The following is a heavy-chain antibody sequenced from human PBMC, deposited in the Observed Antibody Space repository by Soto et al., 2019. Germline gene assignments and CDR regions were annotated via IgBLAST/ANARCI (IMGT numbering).Heavy chain of an antibody. CDR2: IKQDGSEK. V-gene: IGHV3-7*01. D-gene: IGHD6-13*01. CDR1: GFTFSSYC. J-gene: IGHJ4*02. Sequence: GRSLRLSCAASGFTFSSYCMSWVRQAPGKGLEWVAYIKQDGSEKYYVDSVEGRFTISRDNTKNSLYLQMSSLRVEDTAVYYCARVHEPWAAAGTVPHWGQGTLVTVSS. CDR3: ARVHEPWAAAGTVPH.